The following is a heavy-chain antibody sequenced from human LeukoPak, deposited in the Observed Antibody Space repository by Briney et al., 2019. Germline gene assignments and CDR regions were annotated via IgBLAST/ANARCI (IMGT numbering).Heavy chain of an antibody. CDR3: AREMIVPAAILLYYYYGMDV. J-gene: IGHJ6*02. Sequence: ASVKVSCKASGYTFTGYYMHWVRQAPGQGLEWMGWINPNSGGTNYAQKFQGRVTMTRDTSISTAYMELSRLRSDDTAVYCCAREMIVPAAILLYYYYGMDVWGQGTTVTVSS. D-gene: IGHD2-2*02. CDR2: INPNSGGT. V-gene: IGHV1-2*02. CDR1: GYTFTGYY.